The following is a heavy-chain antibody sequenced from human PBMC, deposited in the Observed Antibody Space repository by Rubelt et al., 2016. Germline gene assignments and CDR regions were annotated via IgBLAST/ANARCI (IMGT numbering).Heavy chain of an antibody. J-gene: IGHJ4*02. CDR1: GGSISSGGYY. CDR3: ARELRRYDY. V-gene: IGHV4-31*03. D-gene: IGHD4-17*01. CDR2: INNSGST. Sequence: QLQLQESGPGLVKPSQTLSLTCTVSGGSISSGGYYWSWIRQYPGKGLEWIGEINNSGSTSYNPSLKSRVNISVDTSKNQFSLKLSSVTGADTAVYYCARELRRYDYWGQGRLVTVSS.